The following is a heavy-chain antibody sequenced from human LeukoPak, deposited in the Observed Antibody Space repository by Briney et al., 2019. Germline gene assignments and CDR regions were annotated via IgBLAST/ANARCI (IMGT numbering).Heavy chain of an antibody. CDR2: IYPGDSDT. CDR1: GYSFTSYW. Sequence: GESLKISCKGSGYSFTSYWIGWVRQMPGKGLEWMGIIYPGDSDTRYSPSFQGQVTISADKSISTAYLQWSSLKASDTAMYYCAGRKAYYYDSSGYYADDAFDIWGQGTMVTVSS. V-gene: IGHV5-51*01. J-gene: IGHJ3*02. D-gene: IGHD3-22*01. CDR3: AGRKAYYYDSSGYYADDAFDI.